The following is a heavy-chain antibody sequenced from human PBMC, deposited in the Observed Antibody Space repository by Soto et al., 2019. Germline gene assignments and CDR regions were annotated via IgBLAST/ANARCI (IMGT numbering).Heavy chain of an antibody. J-gene: IGHJ6*02. CDR2: INHSGST. CDR3: ARDGWWATIFGVVRTYGMDV. V-gene: IGHV4-34*01. CDR1: GGSFSGYY. D-gene: IGHD3-3*01. Sequence: ASETLSVTCAVYGGSFSGYYLSWIRPPPGKGLEWIGEINHSGSTNYNPSLKSRVTISVDTSKNQFSLKLSSVTAADTAVYYCARDGWWATIFGVVRTYGMDVWGQGTTVTVSS.